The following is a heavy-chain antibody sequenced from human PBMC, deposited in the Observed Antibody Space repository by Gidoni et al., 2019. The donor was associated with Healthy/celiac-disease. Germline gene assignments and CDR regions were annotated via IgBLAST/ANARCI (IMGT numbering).Heavy chain of an antibody. D-gene: IGHD6-19*01. V-gene: IGHV4-34*01. J-gene: IGHJ5*02. Sequence: QVQLQQWGAGLLKPSETLSLTSAVHGGSFSGYYWSWIRQPPGKGLEWIGEINHSGSTNYNPSLKSRVTISVDTSKNQFSLKLSSVTAADTAVYYCARGRGYSSGWYWFDPWGQGTLVTVSS. CDR2: INHSGST. CDR1: GGSFSGYY. CDR3: ARGRGYSSGWYWFDP.